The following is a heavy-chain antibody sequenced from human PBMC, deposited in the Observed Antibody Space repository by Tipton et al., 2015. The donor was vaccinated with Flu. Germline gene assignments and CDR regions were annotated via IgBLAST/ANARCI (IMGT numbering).Heavy chain of an antibody. CDR2: ITHVGNT. Sequence: TLSLTCDVYGGSFSTHYWSWIRQPPGKGLEWIGEITHVGNTNYNPSLKSRVTILIDASKNQFSLKLNSVTAADTAVYYCARSPGYYFDYWGQGTLVTVSS. CDR1: GGSFSTHY. CDR3: ARSPGYYFDY. J-gene: IGHJ4*02. V-gene: IGHV4-34*01.